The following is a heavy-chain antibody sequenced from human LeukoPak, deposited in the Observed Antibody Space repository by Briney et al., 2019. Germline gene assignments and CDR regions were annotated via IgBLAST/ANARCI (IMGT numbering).Heavy chain of an antibody. V-gene: IGHV3-9*01. D-gene: IGHD6-6*01. CDR1: GFTFDDYA. J-gene: IGHJ4*02. CDR2: VSWNSGSI. Sequence: SLRLSCAASGFTFDDYAMHWVRQAPGEGLEWVSGVSWNSGSIGYADSVKGRFTISRDNVKNSLYLQMNSLRAEDTALYYCAKSRDYSSSRGPFDYWGQGTLVTVSS. CDR3: AKSRDYSSSRGPFDY.